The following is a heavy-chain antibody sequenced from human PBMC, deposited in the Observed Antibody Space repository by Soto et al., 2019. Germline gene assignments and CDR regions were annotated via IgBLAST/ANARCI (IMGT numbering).Heavy chain of an antibody. CDR1: GFTFSNYG. D-gene: IGHD2-15*01. CDR2: ILNDGSNR. CDR3: ARDDEYSANGMDV. V-gene: IGHV3-33*01. J-gene: IGHJ6*02. Sequence: QVQLVESGGGVVQPGRSLRLSCAASGFTFSNYGMHWVRQAPGKGLEWVAVILNDGSNRYHADSVKDRFTISRDNSKNMLYLQMNSLRAEYTAVYYCARDDEYSANGMDVWGQGTTVTVS.